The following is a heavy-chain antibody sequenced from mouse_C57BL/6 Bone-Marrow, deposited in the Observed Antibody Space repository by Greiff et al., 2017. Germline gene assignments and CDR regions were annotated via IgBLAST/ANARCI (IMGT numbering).Heavy chain of an antibody. CDR2: IWSGGST. CDR1: GFSLTSYG. D-gene: IGHD1-1*01. J-gene: IGHJ1*03. CDR3: ARNGGSSRWYFDV. V-gene: IGHV2-2*01. Sequence: VQLQQSGPGLVQPSQSLSITCTVSGFSLTSYGVHWVRQSPGKGLEWLGVIWSGGSTDYNAAFISRLSISKDNSKSQVFFKMNSLQADDTAIYYWARNGGSSRWYFDVWGTGTTVTVSS.